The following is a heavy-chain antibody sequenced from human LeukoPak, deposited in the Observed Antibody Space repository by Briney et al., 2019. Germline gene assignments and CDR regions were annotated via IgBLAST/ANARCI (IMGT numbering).Heavy chain of an antibody. D-gene: IGHD4-17*01. CDR3: AKDYYGDYPGGAFDI. V-gene: IGHV3-30*02. CDR2: IRYDGSNK. J-gene: IGHJ3*02. CDR1: GLTFSSYG. Sequence: GGSLRLSCAASGLTFSSYGMHWVRQAPGKGLEWVAFIRYDGSNKYYADSVKGRFTISRDNSKNTLYLQMNSLRAEDTAVYYCAKDYYGDYPGGAFDIWGQGTMVTVSS.